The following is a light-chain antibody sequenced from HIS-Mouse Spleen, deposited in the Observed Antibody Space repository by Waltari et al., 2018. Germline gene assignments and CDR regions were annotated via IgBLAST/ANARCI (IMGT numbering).Light chain of an antibody. J-gene: IGLJ3*02. Sequence: QSALTQPASGSGSPGRSSTISCPGTSSDVGSYNLVSWLQQHPGKAPKLKIYDGSKRPSGVSDRFSGSKSRSTACLTISGLQAEDEADYYCCSYAGSSTWVFGGGTQLTVL. CDR2: DGS. CDR3: CSYAGSSTWV. V-gene: IGLV2-23*01. CDR1: SSDVGSYNL.